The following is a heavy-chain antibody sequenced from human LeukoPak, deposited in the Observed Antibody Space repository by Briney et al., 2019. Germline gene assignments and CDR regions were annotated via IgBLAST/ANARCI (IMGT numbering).Heavy chain of an antibody. CDR3: AKDSGIRYQLLSDAFDI. J-gene: IGHJ3*02. V-gene: IGHV3-7*01. D-gene: IGHD2-2*01. Sequence: PGGSLRLSCAASGFTFSRYWTSWVRQAPGKGLEWVANIKQDGSEEYYVDSVRGRFTISRDNAKNSLYLQMNSLRAEDTAVYYCAKDSGIRYQLLSDAFDIWGQGTMVTVSS. CDR2: IKQDGSEE. CDR1: GFTFSRYW.